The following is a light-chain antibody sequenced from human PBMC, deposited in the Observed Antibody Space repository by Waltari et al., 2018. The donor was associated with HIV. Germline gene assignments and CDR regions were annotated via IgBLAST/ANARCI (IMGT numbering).Light chain of an antibody. J-gene: IGLJ2*01. Sequence: QSALTQPPSASGSPGQSVTISCTGTSSDVGGYNFVSWYQQHPGKAPKLMIFEVTKRPSGVPARFSGSKTGTTASLTVSGLQADDEADYYCSSYTSSSTLVFGGGTKLTVL. CDR3: SSYTSSSTLV. CDR1: SSDVGGYNF. CDR2: EVT. V-gene: IGLV2-8*01.